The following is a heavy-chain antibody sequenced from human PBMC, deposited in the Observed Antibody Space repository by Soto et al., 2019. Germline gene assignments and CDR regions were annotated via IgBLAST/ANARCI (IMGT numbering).Heavy chain of an antibody. CDR2: ISGSGGST. Sequence: GGSLRLSCAASGFTFSSYAMSWVRQAPGKGLEWVSAISGSGGSTYYADSVKGRFTISRDNSKNTLYLQMNSLRAEDTAVYYCAKGDVVVVAATGSDYGMDVWGQGTTVTVSS. D-gene: IGHD2-15*01. CDR3: AKGDVVVVAATGSDYGMDV. V-gene: IGHV3-23*01. J-gene: IGHJ6*02. CDR1: GFTFSSYA.